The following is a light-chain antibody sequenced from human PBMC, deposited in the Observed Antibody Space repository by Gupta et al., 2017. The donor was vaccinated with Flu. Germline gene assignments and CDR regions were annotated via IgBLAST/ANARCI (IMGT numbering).Light chain of an antibody. CDR2: WAS. CDR3: QQYYSSPRT. Sequence: SLGERATFNCKSSQSVLYSSNNKNYLAWYQQKPGQPPKLLISWASTRESGVPDRFSGSGSGTDLTLTISSLQAEDVAVYYCQQYYSSPRTFGQGTKLEIK. V-gene: IGKV4-1*01. CDR1: QSVLYSSNNKNY. J-gene: IGKJ2*01.